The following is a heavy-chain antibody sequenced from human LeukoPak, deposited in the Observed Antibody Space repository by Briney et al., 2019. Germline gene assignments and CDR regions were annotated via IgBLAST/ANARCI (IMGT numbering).Heavy chain of an antibody. CDR3: ARGLVGATSRFDY. Sequence: ASVKVSCKAPGGTFSSYAISWVRQAPGQGLEWMGRIIPILGIANYAQKFQGRVTITADKSTSTAYMELSSLRSEDTAVYYCARGLVGATSRFDYWGQGTLVTVSS. CDR2: IIPILGIA. V-gene: IGHV1-69*04. J-gene: IGHJ4*02. CDR1: GGTFSSYA. D-gene: IGHD1-26*01.